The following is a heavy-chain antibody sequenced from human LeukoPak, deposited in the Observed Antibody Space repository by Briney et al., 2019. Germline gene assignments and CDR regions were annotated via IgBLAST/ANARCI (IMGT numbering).Heavy chain of an antibody. Sequence: GGSLRLSCEAFGFAFSDYTIHWVRQAPGKGLEWLTLISFDGKKSYFAASVKGRCSVSRDNSRNTVFLQMDSLTADDTAVYFCARSYTMIRERGRNWLDPWGQGTLVTVSS. J-gene: IGHJ5*02. V-gene: IGHV3-30*04. CDR3: ARSYTMIRERGRNWLDP. D-gene: IGHD3-10*01. CDR2: ISFDGKKS. CDR1: GFAFSDYT.